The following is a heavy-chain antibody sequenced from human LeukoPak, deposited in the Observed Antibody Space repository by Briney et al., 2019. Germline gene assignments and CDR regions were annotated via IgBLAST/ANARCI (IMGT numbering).Heavy chain of an antibody. Sequence: GGSLRLSCAASGFTFSNAWMSWVRQAPGKGLEWVGRIKSKTDGGTTDYAAPVKGRFTISRDDSKNTLYLQMNSLKTEDTAVYYCTTDIVLMVYLHNWFDPWGQGTLVTVSS. CDR3: TTDIVLMVYLHNWFDP. V-gene: IGHV3-15*01. CDR1: GFTFSNAW. D-gene: IGHD2-8*01. J-gene: IGHJ5*02. CDR2: IKSKTDGGTT.